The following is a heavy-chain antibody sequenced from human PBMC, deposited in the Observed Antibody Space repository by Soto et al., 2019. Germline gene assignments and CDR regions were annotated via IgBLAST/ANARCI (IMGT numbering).Heavy chain of an antibody. D-gene: IGHD2-2*01. Sequence: QVQLQESGPGLVKPSETLSLTCTVSGGSISSYYWSWIRQPPGKGLEWIGYIYYSGSTNYNPSLKSRVTISVDTSKNQFSLKLSSVTAADTAVYYCARAGGWYCSSTSCYAGGWFDYWGQGTLVTVSS. CDR2: IYYSGST. CDR3: ARAGGWYCSSTSCYAGGWFDY. V-gene: IGHV4-59*01. J-gene: IGHJ4*02. CDR1: GGSISSYY.